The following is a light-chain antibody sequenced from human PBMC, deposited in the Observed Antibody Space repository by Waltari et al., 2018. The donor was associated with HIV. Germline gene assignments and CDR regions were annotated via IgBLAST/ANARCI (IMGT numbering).Light chain of an antibody. CDR1: NSNIGIYT. V-gene: IGLV1-44*01. Sequence: QSVLTQPPSASGAPGQTVTISCSGSNSNIGIYTVNWYQQFPGTAPKLLIYDNNHRPSGVPDRFSGSKSGTSASLAIRGVQSEEEAYYYCAAWDDRLDGPWVFGGGTKLTVL. CDR2: DNN. J-gene: IGLJ3*02. CDR3: AAWDDRLDGPWV.